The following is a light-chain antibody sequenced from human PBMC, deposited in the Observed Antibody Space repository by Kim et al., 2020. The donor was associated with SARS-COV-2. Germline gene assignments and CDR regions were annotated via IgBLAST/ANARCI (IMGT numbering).Light chain of an antibody. CDR1: SLRIYY. Sequence: SSELTQDPAVSVALGQTVRITCQGDSLRIYYASWYQQKPGQAPVLVIYGKNNRPSGIPDRFSGSSSGNTASLTITGAQAEDEADYYCNSRDSSGNYVLFGGGTQLTVL. CDR2: GKN. V-gene: IGLV3-19*01. CDR3: NSRDSSGNYVL. J-gene: IGLJ2*01.